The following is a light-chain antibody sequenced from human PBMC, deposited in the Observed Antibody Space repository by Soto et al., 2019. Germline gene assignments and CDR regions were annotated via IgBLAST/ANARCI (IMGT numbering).Light chain of an antibody. V-gene: IGKV3-20*01. Sequence: EIVLTQSPGTLSLSPGERATLSCRASQSVSSSFLAWYQLKPGQAPRLLIYGASSRATGIPDRFSGSGSGTDFTLTISRLEPEDFAVYYRQQYDSSPWTFGQGTKVEIK. CDR3: QQYDSSPWT. CDR1: QSVSSSF. J-gene: IGKJ1*01. CDR2: GAS.